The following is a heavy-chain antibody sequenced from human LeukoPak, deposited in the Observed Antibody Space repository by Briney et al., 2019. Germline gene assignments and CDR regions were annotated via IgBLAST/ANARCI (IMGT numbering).Heavy chain of an antibody. V-gene: IGHV5-51*04. J-gene: IGHJ4*02. Sequence: GESVKISCKGSGYRFTSYWIGWVRPMPGKGLEWMGIIYPGDSDTRYSPSFQGQVTISADKPISTAYLQWRSLKASDTAMYYCARAAYPGGYFYYWDQGTLVTVSS. CDR1: GYRFTSYW. CDR2: IYPGDSDT. D-gene: IGHD1-14*01. CDR3: ARAAYPGGYFYY.